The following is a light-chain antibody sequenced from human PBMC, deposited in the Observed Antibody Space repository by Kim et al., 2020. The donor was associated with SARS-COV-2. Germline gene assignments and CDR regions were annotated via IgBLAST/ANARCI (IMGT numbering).Light chain of an antibody. V-gene: IGKV3-11*01. CDR1: QSVSSY. CDR2: DAS. Sequence: LSPGERATLPCRASQSVSSYLAWYQQKPGQAPRLLIFDASNRATGIPARFSGSGSGTDFTLTISSLEPEDFAVYYCQQRRSWPLTFGGGTKVDIK. J-gene: IGKJ4*01. CDR3: QQRRSWPLT.